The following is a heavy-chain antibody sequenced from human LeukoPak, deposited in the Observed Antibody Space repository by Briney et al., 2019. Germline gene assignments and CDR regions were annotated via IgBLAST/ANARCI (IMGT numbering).Heavy chain of an antibody. Sequence: KPSETLSLTCTVSGGSISSSSYYWGWIRQPPGKGLEWIGSIYYSGSTYYNPSLKSRVTISVDTSKNQFSLKLSSVTAADTAVYYCAKIRSSSSDMDVWGKGTTVTASS. CDR3: AKIRSSSSDMDV. J-gene: IGHJ6*03. CDR1: GGSISSSSYY. CDR2: IYYSGST. D-gene: IGHD6-6*01. V-gene: IGHV4-39*01.